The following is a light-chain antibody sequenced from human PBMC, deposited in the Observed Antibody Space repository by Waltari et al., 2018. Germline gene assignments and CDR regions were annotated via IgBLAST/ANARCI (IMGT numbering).Light chain of an antibody. CDR1: GSHVGGYAY. V-gene: IGLV2-8*01. CDR2: EVN. J-gene: IGLJ3*02. CDR3: SSYAGSNNWV. Sequence: QSALTQPPSASGSRGQSVTISCTGTGSHVGGYAYVCWYQQHPGKAPKLMIYEVNKRPSGVPYRFSGSKSGNTASLTVSGLQAEDEADYYCSSYAGSNNWVFGGGTKLTVL.